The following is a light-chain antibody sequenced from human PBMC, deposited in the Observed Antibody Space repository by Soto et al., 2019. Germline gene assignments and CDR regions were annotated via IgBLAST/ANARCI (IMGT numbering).Light chain of an antibody. CDR3: HQSYSSAPIT. CDR2: VAS. Sequence: AAVGFKINITCRASQRISTYLNWYQQNPGQAPKLLIYVASLLQSGVPSRFSGSGSGTDFTLTISGLPPEEFAPYYCHQSYSSAPITLDRGTRLEIK. V-gene: IGKV1-39*01. J-gene: IGKJ5*01. CDR1: QRISTY.